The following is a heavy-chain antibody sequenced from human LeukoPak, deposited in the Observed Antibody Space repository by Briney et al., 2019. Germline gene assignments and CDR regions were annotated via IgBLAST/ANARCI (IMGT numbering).Heavy chain of an antibody. Sequence: GGSLRLSCAASGFIFSSYSMNWVRQAPGKGLEWVSSISSSSSYIYYADSVKGRFTISRDNAKNSLYMQMNSMRAEDTAVYYCARSRGSYPDYWGQGTLVTVSS. D-gene: IGHD1-26*01. V-gene: IGHV3-21*01. CDR1: GFIFSSYS. CDR3: ARSRGSYPDY. J-gene: IGHJ4*02. CDR2: ISSSSSYI.